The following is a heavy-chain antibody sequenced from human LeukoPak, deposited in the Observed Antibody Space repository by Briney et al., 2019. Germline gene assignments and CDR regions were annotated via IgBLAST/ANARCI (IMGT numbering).Heavy chain of an antibody. V-gene: IGHV3-21*01. CDR3: ARARGDWLSHHATDY. J-gene: IGHJ4*02. Sequence: PGGSLRLSCAASGFTFSSYSMNWVRQAPGKGLEWVSSISSSCSYIYYADSVKGRFTISRDNAKNSLYLQMSSLSAEDTAVYYCARARGDWLSHHATDYWGQGTLVTVSS. CDR1: GFTFSSYS. CDR2: ISSSCSYI. D-gene: IGHD3-9*01.